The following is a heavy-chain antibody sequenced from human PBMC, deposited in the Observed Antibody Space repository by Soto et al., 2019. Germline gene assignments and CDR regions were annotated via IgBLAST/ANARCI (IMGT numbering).Heavy chain of an antibody. CDR2: IWYDGSNK. Sequence: PGGSLRLSCAASGFTFSSYGMHWVRQAPGKGLEWVAVIWYDGSNKYYADSVKGRFTISRDNSKNTLYLQMNSLRAEDTAVSYCARVVRMDYGDYGDYWGQGTLVTVSS. CDR3: ARVVRMDYGDYGDY. CDR1: GFTFSSYG. V-gene: IGHV3-33*01. J-gene: IGHJ4*02. D-gene: IGHD4-17*01.